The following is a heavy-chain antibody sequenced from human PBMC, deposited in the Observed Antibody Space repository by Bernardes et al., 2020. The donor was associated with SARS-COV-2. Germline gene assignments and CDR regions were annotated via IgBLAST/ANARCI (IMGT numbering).Heavy chain of an antibody. CDR3: ARSDTYYDFWSGYCPLYFDY. V-gene: IGHV4-59*08. J-gene: IGHJ4*02. CDR1: GGSISSYY. Sequence: SETLSLTCTVSGGSISSYYWSWIRQPPGKGLEWIGYIYYSGSTNYNPSLKSRVTISVDTSKNQFSLKLSSVTAADTAVYYCARSDTYYDFWSGYCPLYFDYWGQGTLVTVSS. CDR2: IYYSGST. D-gene: IGHD3-3*01.